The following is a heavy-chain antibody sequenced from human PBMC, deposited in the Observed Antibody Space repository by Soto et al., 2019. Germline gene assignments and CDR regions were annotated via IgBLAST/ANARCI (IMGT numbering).Heavy chain of an antibody. CDR2: IKQDGSEK. CDR1: GFIFSSNW. D-gene: IGHD3-22*01. V-gene: IGHV3-7*05. Sequence: GGSLRLSCAASGFIFSSNWMSWVRQAPGKGLEWVANIKQDGSEKYYVDSVKGRFTISRDNAKNSLYLQMNSLRAEDTAVYYCAREGVVVITTDYYFDYWGQGTLVTVSS. J-gene: IGHJ4*02. CDR3: AREGVVVITTDYYFDY.